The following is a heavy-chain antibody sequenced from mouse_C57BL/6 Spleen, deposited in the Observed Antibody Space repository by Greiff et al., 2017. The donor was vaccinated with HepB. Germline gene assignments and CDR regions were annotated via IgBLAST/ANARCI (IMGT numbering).Heavy chain of an antibody. Sequence: QVQLQQSGAELVKPGASVKLSCKASGYTFTSYWMQWVKQRPGQGLEWIGEIDPSDSYTNYNQKFKGKATLTVDTSSSTAYMQLSSLTSEDSAVYYCARGRDGYYFDYWGQGTTLTVSS. CDR1: GYTFTSYW. J-gene: IGHJ2*01. CDR3: ARGRDGYYFDY. CDR2: IDPSDSYT. V-gene: IGHV1-50*01. D-gene: IGHD2-3*01.